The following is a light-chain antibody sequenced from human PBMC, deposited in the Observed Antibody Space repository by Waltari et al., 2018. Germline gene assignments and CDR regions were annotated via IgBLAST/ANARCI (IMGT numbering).Light chain of an antibody. Sequence: DTQMTQSPSTLSASVGDRVTITCRASQSISSSLAWYQQKPGRAPRRLIYDASTLESGVPLRFSGSGSGTEVTLTISKLQPDDFATYFCQHYSPYSWTFGQGTKVEIK. V-gene: IGKV1-5*01. J-gene: IGKJ1*01. CDR3: QHYSPYSWT. CDR1: QSISSS. CDR2: DAS.